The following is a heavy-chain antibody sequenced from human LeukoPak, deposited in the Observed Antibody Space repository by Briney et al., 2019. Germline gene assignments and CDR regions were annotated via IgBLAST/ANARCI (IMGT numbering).Heavy chain of an antibody. CDR1: GFTFSSYA. J-gene: IGHJ4*02. CDR2: ISGSGGST. CDR3: AKDFSGIAAAEFDY. Sequence: GGSLRLSCAASGFTFSSYAMSWVRQAPGKGLEWVSAISGSGGSTYYADSVKGRFTISRDDAKSSLYLQINSLRAEDTAVYYCAKDFSGIAAAEFDYWGQGTLVTVSS. D-gene: IGHD6-13*01. V-gene: IGHV3-23*01.